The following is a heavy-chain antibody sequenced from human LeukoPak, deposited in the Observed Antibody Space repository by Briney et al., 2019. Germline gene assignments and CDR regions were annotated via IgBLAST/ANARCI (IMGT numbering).Heavy chain of an antibody. CDR2: ISSNEGST. CDR1: GFTFSSYA. Sequence: GGSLRLSCAASGFTFSSYAMHWVRQAPGKGLEYVSAISSNEGSTYYANSVKGRFTISRDNSKNTLYLQMGSLRAEDMAVYYCARDGHCSSTSCSSGSYYYWGQGTLVTVSS. D-gene: IGHD2-2*01. V-gene: IGHV3-64*01. J-gene: IGHJ4*02. CDR3: ARDGHCSSTSCSSGSYYY.